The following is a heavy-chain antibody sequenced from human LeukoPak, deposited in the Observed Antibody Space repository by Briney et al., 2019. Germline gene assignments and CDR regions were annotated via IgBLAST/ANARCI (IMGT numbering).Heavy chain of an antibody. CDR3: ARKRDGYNSRGVVDY. CDR2: IYYSGST. Sequence: SETLSLTCTVSGGSISSSSYYWGWIRQPPGKGLEWIGSIYYSGSTYYNPPLKSRVTISVDTSKNQFSLKLSSVTAADTAVYYCARKRDGYNSRGVVDYWGQGTLVTVSS. D-gene: IGHD5-24*01. CDR1: GGSISSSSYY. J-gene: IGHJ4*02. V-gene: IGHV4-39*01.